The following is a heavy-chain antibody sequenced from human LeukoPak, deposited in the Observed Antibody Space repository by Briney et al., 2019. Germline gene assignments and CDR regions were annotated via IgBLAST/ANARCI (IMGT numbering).Heavy chain of an antibody. CDR1: GFTFSTYS. CDR2: IRSGGENT. J-gene: IGHJ4*02. D-gene: IGHD2/OR15-2a*01. Sequence: GGSLRLSCAASGFTFSTYSMSWVRQAPGKGLEWVSAIRSGGENTYYADSVRGRFTISRDNSRGTLSLQMNSLRAEDTAVYFCAILSWNGRGSFYWGQGTLVTVSS. CDR3: AILSWNGRGSFY. V-gene: IGHV3-23*01.